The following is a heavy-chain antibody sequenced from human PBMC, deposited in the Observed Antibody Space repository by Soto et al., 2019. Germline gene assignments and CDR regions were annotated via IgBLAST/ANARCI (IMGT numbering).Heavy chain of an antibody. Sequence: ASVKVSCKASGYTFTGYYIHWVRQAPGQGLEWMGWINPNTGGTNYAQKFQGRVTMTRDTSITTAYIDLTSLTSNDTAVYYCAREGPDPWFDPWGQGTLVNVSS. CDR3: AREGPDPWFDP. CDR2: INPNTGGT. V-gene: IGHV1-2*02. CDR1: GYTFTGYY. J-gene: IGHJ5*02.